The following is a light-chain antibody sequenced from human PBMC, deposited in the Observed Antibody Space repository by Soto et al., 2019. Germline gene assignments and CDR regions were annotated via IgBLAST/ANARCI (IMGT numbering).Light chain of an antibody. J-gene: IGKJ1*01. V-gene: IGKV3-15*01. CDR2: GAF. Sequence: EIGMTESPATMSVSPGERATLSGRASQSVSSYLAWYQQKPCQAPRLLIYGAFTRATGIPARFSGSGYGTEFTLTISSLQSDDFVVYSCQQYNNWPPETFGQGTKVAIK. CDR3: QQYNNWPPET. CDR1: QSVSSY.